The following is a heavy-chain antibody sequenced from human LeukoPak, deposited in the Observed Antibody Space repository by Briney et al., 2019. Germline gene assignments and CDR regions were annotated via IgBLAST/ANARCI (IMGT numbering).Heavy chain of an antibody. J-gene: IGHJ6*03. D-gene: IGHD2-2*01. CDR1: GFTFSSYW. CDR2: IKQDGSEK. Sequence: GGSLRLSCAASGFTFSSYWMSWVRQAPGKGLEWVANIKQDGSEKYYVDSVKGRFTISRDNAKDSLYLQMNSLRAEDTAVYYCAKSLGYCSSTSCYLRGHYYYYMDVWGKGTTVTVSS. V-gene: IGHV3-7*01. CDR3: AKSLGYCSSTSCYLRGHYYYYMDV.